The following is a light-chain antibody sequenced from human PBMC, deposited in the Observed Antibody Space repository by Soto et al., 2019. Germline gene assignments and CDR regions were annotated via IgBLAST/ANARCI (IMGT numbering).Light chain of an antibody. CDR1: QSVSSY. J-gene: IGKJ1*01. Sequence: EIVLTQSPATLSLSPGERATLSCRASQSVSSYLAWYQQKPGQAPRLLIYSSSSRATGVPDRFSGSASGTDFTLTISRLEPEDFAVYYCQQFASSRWTFGQGTKVDI. CDR3: QQFASSRWT. V-gene: IGKV3-20*01. CDR2: SSS.